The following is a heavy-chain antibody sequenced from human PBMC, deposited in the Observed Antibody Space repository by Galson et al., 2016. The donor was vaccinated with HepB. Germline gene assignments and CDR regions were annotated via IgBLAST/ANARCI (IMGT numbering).Heavy chain of an antibody. J-gene: IGHJ4*02. CDR3: ARSGIVGATTDY. V-gene: IGHV4-31*03. D-gene: IGHD1-26*01. CDR1: GGSISSGDYY. CDR2: IYYSGSP. Sequence: TLSLTCTVSGGSISSGDYYWTWIRQLPGKGLEWIGYIYYSGSPYYNPSLKSRLTMSVYTSKNQFSLKLSSVTAADTAVYYCARSGIVGATTDYWSQGSLVTVSS.